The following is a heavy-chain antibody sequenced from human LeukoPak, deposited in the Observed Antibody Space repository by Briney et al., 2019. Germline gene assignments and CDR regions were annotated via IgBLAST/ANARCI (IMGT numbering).Heavy chain of an antibody. D-gene: IGHD3-9*01. V-gene: IGHV1-2*02. CDR3: ARGHFDILTGYYFDY. Sequence: ASVKVSCKASGHTFTGYYMHWVRQAPGQGLEWMGWINPNSGGTNYAQKFQGRVTMTRDTSISTAYMELSRLRSDDTAVYYCARGHFDILTGYYFDYWGQGTLVTVSS. CDR1: GHTFTGYY. J-gene: IGHJ4*02. CDR2: INPNSGGT.